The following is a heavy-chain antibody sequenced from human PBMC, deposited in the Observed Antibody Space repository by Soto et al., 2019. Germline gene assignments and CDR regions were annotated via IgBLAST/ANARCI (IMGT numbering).Heavy chain of an antibody. CDR3: ARASSFRGDFDF. J-gene: IGHJ3*01. CDR1: GGPIRSSSW. CDR2: IYHAGSP. D-gene: IGHD3-10*01. V-gene: IGHV4-4*02. Sequence: SETLSLTCAVSGGPIRSSSWWTWLRQSPEKGLEWIGEIYHAGSPSYNPSFQSRVTISADFSKNFFSLRLTSVTAADTAIYYCARASSFRGDFDFWGHGTAVTVSS.